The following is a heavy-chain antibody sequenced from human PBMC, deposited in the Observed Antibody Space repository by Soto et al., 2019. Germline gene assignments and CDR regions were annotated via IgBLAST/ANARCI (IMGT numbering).Heavy chain of an antibody. J-gene: IGHJ4*02. V-gene: IGHV3-23*01. CDR2: ISVCGDST. D-gene: IGHD6-6*01. Sequence: WGSLRLSCAATGFTFSNYAMNWVRQAPGKGLEWVSDISVCGDSTHYADSVKGRFTISRDNSENMVYLQMYSLRADDTAIYYCAKNIASSSGSEFWGQGTLVIVSS. CDR1: GFTFSNYA. CDR3: AKNIASSSGSEF.